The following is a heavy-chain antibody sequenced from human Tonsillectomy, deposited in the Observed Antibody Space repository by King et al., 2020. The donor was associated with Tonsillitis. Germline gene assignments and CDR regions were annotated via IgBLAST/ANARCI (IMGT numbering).Heavy chain of an antibody. CDR2: IIPIYGTA. J-gene: IGHJ6*03. CDR3: ARVPRLYYYYMDV. V-gene: IGHV1-69*01. Sequence: VQLVESGAEVKKPGSSLKVSCKSSVGTFSSYAISWVRQAPGQGLEWRGGIIPIYGTANYAQKFQGRVTIPADESTSTAYMERSSLRPEDTAVYYCARVPRLYYYYMDVWGKGTTVTVSS. CDR1: VGTFSSYA.